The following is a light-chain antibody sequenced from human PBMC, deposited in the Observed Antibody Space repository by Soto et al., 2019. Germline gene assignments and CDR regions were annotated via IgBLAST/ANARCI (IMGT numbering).Light chain of an antibody. J-gene: IGKJ2*01. CDR3: QEYGLPPHS. V-gene: IGKV3-20*01. Sequence: EIVLTQSPGTLSLSPGERATLSCRASQSVYNNYLAWYQQKPGQTPRLLVNGASNRATGIPDRFSGGGSGSDFPLTNSSLEPVEFAMYYCQEYGLPPHSFGQGTRVEIK. CDR2: GAS. CDR1: QSVYNNY.